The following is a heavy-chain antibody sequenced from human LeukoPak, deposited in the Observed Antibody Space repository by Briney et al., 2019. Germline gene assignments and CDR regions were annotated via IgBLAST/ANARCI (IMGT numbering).Heavy chain of an antibody. J-gene: IGHJ4*02. CDR3: ARDIVGAAD. D-gene: IGHD1-26*01. V-gene: IGHV3-23*01. CDR1: GFTFSSHA. CDR2: IGGAAGSR. Sequence: GGSLRLSCAASGFTFSSHAMTWVRQAPGKGLEWVSTIGGAAGSRNFADSVRGRFTISRDNAKNSLYLHMNSLRAEDTAFYYCARDIVGAADWGQGTLVTVSS.